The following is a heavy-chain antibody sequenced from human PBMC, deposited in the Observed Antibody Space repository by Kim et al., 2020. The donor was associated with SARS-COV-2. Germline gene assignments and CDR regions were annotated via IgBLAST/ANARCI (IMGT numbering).Heavy chain of an antibody. Sequence: DALQGRFTITRDNSKNTLSLQMNSLRVDDTAVYFCAKGYTVAGKSHSFDYWGQGSLVIVSS. J-gene: IGHJ4*02. D-gene: IGHD6-19*01. CDR3: AKGYTVAGKSHSFDY. V-gene: IGHV3-23*01.